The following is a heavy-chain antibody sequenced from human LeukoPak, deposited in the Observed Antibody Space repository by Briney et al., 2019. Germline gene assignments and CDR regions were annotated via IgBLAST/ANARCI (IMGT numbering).Heavy chain of an antibody. CDR3: AKGVAPDSGWDLDY. CDR2: IYNSGAKT. Sequence: GGSLRLSCAASGFTFSTYSMTWVPQGPGKGLEWVSSIYNSGAKTFYADSVKGRFTISRDNSKNTLYLQMNSLRVEDTAVYYCAKGVAPDSGWDLDYWGQGTLVTVSS. J-gene: IGHJ4*02. V-gene: IGHV3-23*01. CDR1: GFTFSTYS. D-gene: IGHD6-19*01.